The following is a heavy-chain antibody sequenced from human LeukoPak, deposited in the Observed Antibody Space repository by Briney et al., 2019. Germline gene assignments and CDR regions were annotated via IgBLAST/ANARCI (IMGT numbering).Heavy chain of an antibody. CDR3: ARGGDYDFWSGLDY. CDR2: ISHVGSNE. D-gene: IGHD3-3*01. CDR1: GFTFGNYA. V-gene: IGHV3-30-3*01. Sequence: GGSLRLSCAASGFTFGNYAIHWVRQAPGKGLEWVAVISHVGSNEYYADSVKGRFPISRDNSKNTVYLQMNSLRAEDTAVYYCARGGDYDFWSGLDYWGQGTLVTVSS. J-gene: IGHJ4*02.